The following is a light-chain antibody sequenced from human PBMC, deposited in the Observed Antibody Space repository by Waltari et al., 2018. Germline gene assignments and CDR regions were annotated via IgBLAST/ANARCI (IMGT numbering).Light chain of an antibody. CDR2: RNN. J-gene: IGLJ3*02. CDR1: RSNLGSNY. V-gene: IGLV1-47*01. CDR3: AAWDDSLSGRV. Sequence: QSVLTQPPSASGTPGQRVTISCSGSRSNLGSNYVNWYQQVPGTAPKLLIYRNNQRPSGVPDRFSGSKSGTSASLAISGLRSEDEADYYCAAWDDSLSGRVFGGGTKVTVL.